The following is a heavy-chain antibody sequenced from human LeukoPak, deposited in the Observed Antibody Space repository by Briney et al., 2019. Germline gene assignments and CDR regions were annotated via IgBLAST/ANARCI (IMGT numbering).Heavy chain of an antibody. D-gene: IGHD6-19*01. V-gene: IGHV3-9*01. CDR1: GFTFDDYA. J-gene: IGHJ4*02. CDR2: ISWNSGRI. CDR3: AKGHLAVAGGYYFDS. Sequence: GRSLRLSCAASGFTFDDYAMHWVRQVPGKGLEWVSGISWNSGRIAYADSLKGRFTISRDNAKNSLYLEMNSLRPEDTAFYYYAKGHLAVAGGYYFDSWGQGTLVTVSS.